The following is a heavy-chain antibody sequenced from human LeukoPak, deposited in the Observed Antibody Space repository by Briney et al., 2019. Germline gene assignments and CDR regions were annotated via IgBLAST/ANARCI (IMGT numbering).Heavy chain of an antibody. V-gene: IGHV1-2*04. J-gene: IGHJ4*02. CDR3: ARDRRDSSGWYVPDY. D-gene: IGHD6-19*01. CDR2: INPNSGGT. CDR1: GYTFTGYY. Sequence: ASVKVSCKASGYTFTGYYMHWVRQAPGQGLEWMGWINPNSGGTNYAQKFQGWVTMTRDTSISTAYMELSRLRSDDTAVYYCARDRRDSSGWYVPDYWGQGTLVIVSS.